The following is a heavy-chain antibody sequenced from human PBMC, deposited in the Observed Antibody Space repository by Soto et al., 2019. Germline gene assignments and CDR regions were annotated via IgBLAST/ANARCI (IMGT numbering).Heavy chain of an antibody. CDR1: GYTFTSYY. CDR3: ARDTTTITMLKTGHFDY. V-gene: IGHV1-46*01. J-gene: IGHJ4*02. CDR2: INPSGGST. Sequence: QVQLVQSGAEVKKPGASVKVSCKASGYTFTSYYMHWVRQAPGQGLEWMGIINPSGGSTSYAQKFQGRVTMTRDNSTNTVHRELRSLRSEDTAVYYCARDTTTITMLKTGHFDYWGQGTLVTVSS. D-gene: IGHD3-10*02.